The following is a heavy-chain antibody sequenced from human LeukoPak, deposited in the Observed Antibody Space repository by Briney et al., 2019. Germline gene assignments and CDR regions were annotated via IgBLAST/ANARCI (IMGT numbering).Heavy chain of an antibody. D-gene: IGHD7-27*01. V-gene: IGHV1-2*06. CDR3: ARDLSSTSNWELDY. Sequence: ASVKVSCKASGYTFTGYFMHWVRQAPGQGLEWMGRFNPNSGDTEYSQTFQGRVTMTRDTSINTAYMDLSRLRSDDTAVYYCARDLSSTSNWELDYWGQGTLVTVSS. CDR1: GYTFTGYF. CDR2: FNPNSGDT. J-gene: IGHJ4*02.